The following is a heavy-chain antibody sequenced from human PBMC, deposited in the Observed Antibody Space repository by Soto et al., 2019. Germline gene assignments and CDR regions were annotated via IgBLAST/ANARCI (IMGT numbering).Heavy chain of an antibody. CDR3: ARGRYSSGSPTRGYYYYGMDV. V-gene: IGHV1-18*01. J-gene: IGHJ6*02. D-gene: IGHD6-19*01. CDR2: ISAYNGNT. CDR1: GYAFTSYG. Sequence: ASVKVSCKASGYAFTSYGISWVRQAPGQGLEWMGWISAYNGNTNYAQKLQGRVTMTTDTSTSTAYMELRSLRSDDTAVYYCARGRYSSGSPTRGYYYYGMDVWGQGTTVTVSS.